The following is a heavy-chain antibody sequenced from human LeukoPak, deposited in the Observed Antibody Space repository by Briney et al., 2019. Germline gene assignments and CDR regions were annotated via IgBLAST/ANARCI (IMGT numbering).Heavy chain of an antibody. V-gene: IGHV4-59*01. CDR3: ARAPADTAMVDY. CDR1: GGSISSYY. Sequence: SETLSLTCTVSGGSISSYYWSWIRQPPGKGLEWIGYIYYSGSTNYNPSLKSRVTISVDTSKNQFSLKLSSVTAADTAVYYCARAPADTAMVDYWGQGTLVTVSS. D-gene: IGHD5-18*01. J-gene: IGHJ4*02. CDR2: IYYSGST.